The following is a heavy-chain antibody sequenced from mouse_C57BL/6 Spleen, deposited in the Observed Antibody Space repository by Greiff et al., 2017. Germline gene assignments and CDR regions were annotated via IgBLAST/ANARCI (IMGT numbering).Heavy chain of an antibody. D-gene: IGHD2-3*01. V-gene: IGHV1-15*01. CDR2: IDPETGGT. CDR3: IVDGYYAMDY. CDR1: GYTFTDYE. Sequence: VQLQQSGAELVRPGASVTLSCKASGYTFTDYEMHWVKHTPVHGLEWIGAIDPETGGTAYNQKFKGKSILTADKSSSTAYMELRSLTSEDSAVYYCIVDGYYAMDYWGQGTSVTVSS. J-gene: IGHJ4*01.